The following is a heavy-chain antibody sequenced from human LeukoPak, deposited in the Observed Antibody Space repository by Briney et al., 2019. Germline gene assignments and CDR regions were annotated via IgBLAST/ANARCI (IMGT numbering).Heavy chain of an antibody. CDR3: ARGGYCSGGSCYYAEQFDY. D-gene: IGHD2-15*01. Sequence: PSETLSLTCAVYGGPFSGYYWSWIRQPPGKGLEWIGEINHSGSTNYNPSLKSRVTISVDTSKNQFSLKLSSVTAADTAVYYCARGGYCSGGSCYYAEQFDYWGQGTLVTVSS. J-gene: IGHJ4*02. V-gene: IGHV4-34*01. CDR1: GGPFSGYY. CDR2: INHSGST.